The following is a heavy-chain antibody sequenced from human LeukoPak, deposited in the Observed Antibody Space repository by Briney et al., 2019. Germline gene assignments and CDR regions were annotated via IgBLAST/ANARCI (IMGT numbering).Heavy chain of an antibody. V-gene: IGHV3-21*01. Sequence: GGSLRLSCAASGFTFSSYSMNWVRQAPGKGLEWVSSISSSSSYIYYADSVKGRFTISRDNAKSSLYLQMNSLRAEDTAVYYCARGGDSSGYYPENCFDYWGQGTLVTVSS. CDR1: GFTFSSYS. CDR3: ARGGDSSGYYPENCFDY. CDR2: ISSSSSYI. J-gene: IGHJ4*02. D-gene: IGHD3-22*01.